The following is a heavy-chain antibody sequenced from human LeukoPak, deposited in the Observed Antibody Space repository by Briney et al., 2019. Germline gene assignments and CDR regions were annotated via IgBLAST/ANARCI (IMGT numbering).Heavy chain of an antibody. CDR1: GFTFSSYG. CDR2: IWYDGSNK. Sequence: GGSLRLSCAASGFTFSSYGMHWVRQAPGKGLEWVAVIWYDGSNKYYADSVKGRFTISRDNSKNTLYLQMNSLRAEDTAVYYCARSGNRDGYNFDYFDYWGQGTLVTVSS. V-gene: IGHV3-33*01. J-gene: IGHJ4*02. CDR3: ARSGNRDGYNFDYFDY. D-gene: IGHD5-24*01.